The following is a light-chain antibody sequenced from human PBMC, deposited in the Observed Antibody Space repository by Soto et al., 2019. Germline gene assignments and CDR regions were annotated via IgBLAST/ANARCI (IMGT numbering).Light chain of an antibody. CDR2: STS. J-gene: IGLJ3*02. Sequence: QAVVTQEPSLTVSPGGTVTLPCASSTGAVTSGYYANWFQQKPGQAPRALISSTSNKHSWTPARFSGSLLGGKAALTLSGVQPEDEAEYYCLLFYRDAWVFGGGTKLTVL. CDR1: TGAVTSGYY. V-gene: IGLV7-43*01. CDR3: LLFYRDAWV.